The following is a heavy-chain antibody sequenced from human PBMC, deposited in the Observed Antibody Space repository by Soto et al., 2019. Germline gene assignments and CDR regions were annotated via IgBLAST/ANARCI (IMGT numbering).Heavy chain of an antibody. J-gene: IGHJ6*02. V-gene: IGHV1-69*06. Sequence: QVQLVQSGAEVKKPGSSVKVSCKASGGTFSSYAISWVRQAPGQGLEWMGGIIPIFGTANYAQKFQGRVTITADKSTSTAYMELSSLRSEDTAVYYCARGGRFLEWLSLRAGGMDVWGQGTTVTVSS. CDR2: IIPIFGTA. CDR1: GGTFSSYA. D-gene: IGHD3-3*01. CDR3: ARGGRFLEWLSLRAGGMDV.